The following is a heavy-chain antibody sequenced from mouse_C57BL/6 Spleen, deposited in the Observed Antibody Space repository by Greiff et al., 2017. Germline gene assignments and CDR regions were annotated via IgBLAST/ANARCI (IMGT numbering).Heavy chain of an antibody. CDR3: ARIPSTVVAHYAMDY. V-gene: IGHV1-82*01. D-gene: IGHD1-1*01. Sequence: QVHVKQSGPELVKPGASVKISCKASGYAFSSSWMNWVKQRPGKGLEWIGRIYPGDGDTNYNGKFKGKATLTADKSSSTAYMQLSSLTSEDSAVYFCARIPSTVVAHYAMDYWGQGTSVTVSS. J-gene: IGHJ4*01. CDR1: GYAFSSSW. CDR2: IYPGDGDT.